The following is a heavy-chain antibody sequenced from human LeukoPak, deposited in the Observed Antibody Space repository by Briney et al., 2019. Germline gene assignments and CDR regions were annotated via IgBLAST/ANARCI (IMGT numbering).Heavy chain of an antibody. D-gene: IGHD2-2*01. CDR1: GGTFSSYA. J-gene: IGHJ5*02. CDR2: IIPIFGTA. Sequence: SVKVSCKASGGTFSSYAISWVRQAPGQGLEWMGGIIPIFGTANYAQKFQGRVTITADESASTAYMELSSLRSEDTAVYYCARGSDIVVVPAAMDYNWFDPWGQGTLVTVSS. V-gene: IGHV1-69*01. CDR3: ARGSDIVVVPAAMDYNWFDP.